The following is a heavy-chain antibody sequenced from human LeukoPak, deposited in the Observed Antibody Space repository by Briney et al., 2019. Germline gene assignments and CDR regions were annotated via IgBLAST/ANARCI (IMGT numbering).Heavy chain of an antibody. V-gene: IGHV4-34*01. J-gene: IGHJ5*02. D-gene: IGHD6-13*01. CDR2: INHSGST. Sequence: SETLSLTCAVYGGSFSGYYWGWIRQPPGKGLEWIGEINHSGSTNYNPSLKSRVTISVDTSKNQFSLKLSSVTAADTAVYYCARGPQQQLVLWFDPWGQGTLVTVSS. CDR1: GGSFSGYY. CDR3: ARGPQQQLVLWFDP.